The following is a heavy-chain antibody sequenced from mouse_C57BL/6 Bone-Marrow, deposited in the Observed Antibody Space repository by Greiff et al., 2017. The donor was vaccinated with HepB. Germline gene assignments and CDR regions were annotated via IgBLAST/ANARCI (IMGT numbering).Heavy chain of an antibody. CDR1: GFNIKDDY. Sequence: VQLQQSGAELVRPGASVKLSCTASGFNIKDDYMHWVKQRPEQGLEWIGWIDPENGDTEYASKFQGKAIITADTSSNTAYLQLSSLTSEDTAVYYCTSNPLYYYGSSYWYFDVWGTGTTVTVSS. CDR2: IDPENGDT. J-gene: IGHJ1*03. D-gene: IGHD1-1*01. CDR3: TSNPLYYYGSSYWYFDV. V-gene: IGHV14-4*01.